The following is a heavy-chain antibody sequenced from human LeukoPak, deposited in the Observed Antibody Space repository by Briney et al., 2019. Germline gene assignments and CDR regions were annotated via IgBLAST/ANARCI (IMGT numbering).Heavy chain of an antibody. V-gene: IGHV3-48*03. J-gene: IGHJ4*02. CDR3: AREMKDSSGSFLVH. CDR2: ISSRSSTK. D-gene: IGHD3-22*01. Sequence: GGSLRLSCAVSGFTFSDYEMNWVRQAPGKGREWVSYISSRSSTKYYADSVRGRFTVSRDNAKSSLYLQMNSLRAEDTALYYCAREMKDSSGSFLVHWGQGTLVTVSS. CDR1: GFTFSDYE.